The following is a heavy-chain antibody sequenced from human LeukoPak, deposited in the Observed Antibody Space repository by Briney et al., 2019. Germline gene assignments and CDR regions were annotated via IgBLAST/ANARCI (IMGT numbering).Heavy chain of an antibody. Sequence: SETLSLTCIVSGGSFTSDYWSWIRQPPGKGLEWIGEINHSGSTNYNPSLKSRVTISVDTSKNQFSLRLSSVTAADTAVYYCARDYQGGYGDKTVDYWGQGTLVTVSS. CDR1: GGSFTSDY. D-gene: IGHD5-18*01. V-gene: IGHV4-34*01. CDR3: ARDYQGGYGDKTVDY. CDR2: INHSGST. J-gene: IGHJ4*02.